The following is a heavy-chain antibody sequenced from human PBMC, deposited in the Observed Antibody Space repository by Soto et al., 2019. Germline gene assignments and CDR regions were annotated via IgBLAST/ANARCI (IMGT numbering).Heavy chain of an antibody. J-gene: IGHJ5*02. D-gene: IGHD3-9*01. CDR3: ARGNPINYDILTGYGSQSSLQCCWFDP. CDR1: GGSFSGYY. CDR2: INHSGST. Sequence: SETLSLTCAVYGGSFSGYYWSWIRQPPGKGLEWIGEINHSGSTNYNPSLKSRVTISVDTSKNQFSLKLSSVTAADTAVYYCARGNPINYDILTGYGSQSSLQCCWFDPWGQGTLVTVSS. V-gene: IGHV4-34*01.